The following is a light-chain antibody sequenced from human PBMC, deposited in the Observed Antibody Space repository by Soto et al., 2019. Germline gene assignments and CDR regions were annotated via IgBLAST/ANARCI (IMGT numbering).Light chain of an antibody. CDR2: TNH. J-gene: IGLJ2*01. CDR1: ASNLGGNP. CDR3: AAWDDSLNAVV. V-gene: IGLV1-44*01. Sequence: HSVLTQPPSVSGTPGQTVSISCSGSASNLGGNPVNWYQHLPGAAPKLLIYTNHQRPSGVPDRFSGSKSGTSASLAISGLRSEDEANFYCAAWDDSLNAVVFGGGTKLTVL.